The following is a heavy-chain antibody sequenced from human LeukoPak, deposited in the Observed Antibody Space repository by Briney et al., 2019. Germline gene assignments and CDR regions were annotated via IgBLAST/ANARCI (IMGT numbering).Heavy chain of an antibody. CDR3: TREGYSSPDY. J-gene: IGHJ4*02. Sequence: SETLSLTCTVSGGSISSGSYYWSWIRQPAGKGLEWIGRIFTSGSTNYNPSLESRVTISLDTSKNQFSLNLNAVTAADTAVYYCTREGYSSPDYWGQGTLVTVSS. CDR2: IFTSGST. CDR1: GGSISSGSYY. D-gene: IGHD5-18*01. V-gene: IGHV4-61*02.